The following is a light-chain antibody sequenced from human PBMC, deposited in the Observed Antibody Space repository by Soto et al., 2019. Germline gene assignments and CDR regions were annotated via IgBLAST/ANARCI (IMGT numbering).Light chain of an antibody. V-gene: IGKV1-39*01. CDR3: QQTFSPPYT. CDR1: QSISNN. Sequence: DIQMTQSLSSLSASVGDRVSITCRASQSISNNLSWYQQKPGKAPKFLIYVASTLQRGVPSRFSGSGSGTDFTLTISSLQLEDIVTYYCQQTFSPPYTFGQGTKLEIK. CDR2: VAS. J-gene: IGKJ2*01.